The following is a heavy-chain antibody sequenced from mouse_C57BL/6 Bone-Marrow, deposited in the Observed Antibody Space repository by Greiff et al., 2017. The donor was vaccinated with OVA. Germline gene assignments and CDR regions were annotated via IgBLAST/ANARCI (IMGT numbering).Heavy chain of an antibody. V-gene: IGHV1-9*01. CDR1: GYTFTGYW. J-gene: IGHJ2*01. Sequence: QVQLQQSGAELMKPGASVKLSCKATGYTFTGYWIEWVKQRPGHGLEWIGEILPGSGSTTYNEKFKGKATFTAATSSNTAYMQLSSLTTEDSAIYYCARKAYYYGSRRYYFDYWGQGTTLTVSS. CDR3: ARKAYYYGSRRYYFDY. CDR2: ILPGSGST. D-gene: IGHD1-1*01.